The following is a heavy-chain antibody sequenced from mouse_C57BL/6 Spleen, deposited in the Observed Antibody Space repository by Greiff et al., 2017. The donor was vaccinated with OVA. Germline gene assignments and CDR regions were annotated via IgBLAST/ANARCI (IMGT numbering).Heavy chain of an antibody. J-gene: IGHJ2*01. CDR2: IYPRSGNT. V-gene: IGHV1-81*01. Sequence: QVHVKQSGAELARPGASVKLSCKASGYTFTSYGISWVKQRTGQGLEWIGEIYPRSGNTYYNEKFKGKATLTADKSSSTAYMELRSLTSEDSAVYFCARREDSSGYNYFDYWGQGTTLTVSS. CDR1: GYTFTSYG. D-gene: IGHD3-2*02. CDR3: ARREDSSGYNYFDY.